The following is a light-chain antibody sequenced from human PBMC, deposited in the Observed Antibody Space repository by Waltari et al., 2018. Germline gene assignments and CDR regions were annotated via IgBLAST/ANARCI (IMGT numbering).Light chain of an antibody. CDR1: QGISNA. CDR3: QQRNSYPPT. V-gene: IGKV1-17*01. Sequence: DIQMTQSPSSLSASVGDKVTITCRASQGISNALAWYQQKPGKAPKLLIYAASNLQSGVPSRFSGSGSGTDFTLIISSLQPEDFAVYYCQQRNSYPPTFGGGTKVEIK. J-gene: IGKJ4*01. CDR2: AAS.